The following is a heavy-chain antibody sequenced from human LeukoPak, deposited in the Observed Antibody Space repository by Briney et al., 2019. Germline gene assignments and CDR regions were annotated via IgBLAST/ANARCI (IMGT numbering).Heavy chain of an antibody. CDR2: ITKSGDTT. CDR1: GFPFSVFG. CDR3: TKDFCGRFCSAV. J-gene: IGHJ6*02. V-gene: IGHV3-23*01. D-gene: IGHD3-3*01. Sequence: PGGSLRLSCAASGFPFSVFGMNWIRQAPGKGLEWVSTITKSGDTTYYVDSVKGRFTISRDNFNNTLYLQMNGLRAEDTAKYYCTKDFCGRFCSAVWGQGTTVTVSS.